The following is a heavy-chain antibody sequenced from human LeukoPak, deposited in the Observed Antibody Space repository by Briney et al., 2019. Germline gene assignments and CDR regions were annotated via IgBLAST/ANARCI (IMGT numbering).Heavy chain of an antibody. J-gene: IGHJ6*03. CDR2: INWNGGST. CDR1: GFTFDDYG. Sequence: GGSLRLSCAASGFTFDDYGMSWVRQAPGEGLEWVSGINWNGGSTGYADSVKGRFTISRDNAKNSLYLQMNSLRAEDTALYYCARDSSGSSYYYYYYMDVWGKGTTVTVSS. V-gene: IGHV3-20*04. CDR3: ARDSSGSSYYYYYYMDV. D-gene: IGHD1-26*01.